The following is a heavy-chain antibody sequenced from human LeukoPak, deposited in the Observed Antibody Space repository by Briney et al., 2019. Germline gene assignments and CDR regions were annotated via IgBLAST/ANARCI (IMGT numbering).Heavy chain of an antibody. CDR3: ARYRILTGYPSNYYYYGMDV. CDR2: IIPILGIA. Sequence: SVKVSCKASGGTSSSYAISWVRQAPGQGLEWMGRIIPILGIANYAQKFQGRVTITADKSASTAYMELSSLRSEDTAVYYCARYRILTGYPSNYYYYGMDVWGQGTTVTVSS. CDR1: GGTSSSYA. J-gene: IGHJ6*02. V-gene: IGHV1-69*04. D-gene: IGHD3-9*01.